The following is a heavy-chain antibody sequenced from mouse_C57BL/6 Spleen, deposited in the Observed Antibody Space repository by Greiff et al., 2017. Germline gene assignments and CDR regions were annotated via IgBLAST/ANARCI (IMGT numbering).Heavy chain of an antibody. CDR3: ARNYYSNYRYAMDY. J-gene: IGHJ4*01. V-gene: IGHV1-64*01. D-gene: IGHD2-5*01. CDR1: GYTFTSYW. CDR2: IHPNSGST. Sequence: QVQLQQPGAELVKPGASVKLSCKASGYTFTSYWMHWVKQRPGQGLEWIGMIHPNSGSTNYNEKFKSKATLTVDKSSSTAYMQRSSLTSEDSAVYYCARNYYSNYRYAMDYWGQGTSVTVSS.